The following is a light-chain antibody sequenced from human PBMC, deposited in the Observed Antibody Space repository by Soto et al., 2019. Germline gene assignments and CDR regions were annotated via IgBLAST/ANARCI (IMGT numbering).Light chain of an antibody. CDR2: KAS. CDR1: QSISSW. J-gene: IGKJ1*01. CDR3: QQYNSYSRT. Sequence: DIQMTQFPSTLSASVGDRVTITCRASQSISSWLAWYQQKPGKAPKLLIYKASSLESGVPSRFSGSGAGTEFTLTISSLQPDDFAPYYCQQYNSYSRTFGQGTKVEIK. V-gene: IGKV1-5*03.